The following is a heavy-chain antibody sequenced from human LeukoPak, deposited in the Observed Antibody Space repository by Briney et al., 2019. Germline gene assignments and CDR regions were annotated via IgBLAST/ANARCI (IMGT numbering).Heavy chain of an antibody. J-gene: IGHJ4*02. Sequence: GGSLRLSCAASGFTFSSSAMSWVRQAPGKGLEWVSAISNNGGYTYYADSVQGRFTISRDNSKSTLCLQMNSLRAGDTAVYYCAKGGAYYYDSSAYYRDWGQGTLVTVSS. CDR3: AKGGAYYYDSSAYYRD. CDR1: GFTFSSSA. V-gene: IGHV3-23*01. D-gene: IGHD3-22*01. CDR2: ISNNGGYT.